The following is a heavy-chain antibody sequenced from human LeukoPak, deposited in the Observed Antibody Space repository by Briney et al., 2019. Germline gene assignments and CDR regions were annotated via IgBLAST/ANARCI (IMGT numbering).Heavy chain of an antibody. CDR2: IYYSGST. J-gene: IGHJ4*02. CDR1: GGSIGSYY. Sequence: SETLSLTCTVSGGSIGSYYWSWIRQPPGKGLEWIGYIYYSGSTNYNPSLKSRVTISVDTSKNQFSLKLSSVTAADTAVYYCARHKSVIAARVGFDYWGQGTLVTVSS. D-gene: IGHD6-6*01. V-gene: IGHV4-59*08. CDR3: ARHKSVIAARVGFDY.